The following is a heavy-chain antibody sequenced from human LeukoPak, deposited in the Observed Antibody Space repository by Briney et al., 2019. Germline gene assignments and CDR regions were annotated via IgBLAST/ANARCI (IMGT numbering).Heavy chain of an antibody. V-gene: IGHV3-21*01. CDR1: GFTFSSYS. J-gene: IGHJ1*01. D-gene: IGHD6-6*01. Sequence: GGSLRLSCAASGFTFSSYSMNWVRQAPGKGLEWVSSISSSSSYIYYADSVKGRFTISRDNAKNSLYLQMNSLRAEDTAVYYCARGGAARLHFQNWGQGTLVTVSS. CDR2: ISSSSSYI. CDR3: ARGGAARLHFQN.